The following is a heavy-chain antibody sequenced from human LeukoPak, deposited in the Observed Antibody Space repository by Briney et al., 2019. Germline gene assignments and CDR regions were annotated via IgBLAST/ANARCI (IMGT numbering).Heavy chain of an antibody. CDR2: ITQDGSAK. V-gene: IGHV3-7*01. J-gene: IGHJ6*02. CDR3: AKDYSSGSYYGMDV. CDR1: GFIFSNSW. D-gene: IGHD6-19*01. Sequence: PGGSLRLSCAASGFIFSNSWMTWVRQAPGKGLEGVATITQDGSAKYYVDSVKGRFTISRDNSKNTLYLQMNSLRAEDTAVYYRAKDYSSGSYYGMDVWGQGTTVTVSS.